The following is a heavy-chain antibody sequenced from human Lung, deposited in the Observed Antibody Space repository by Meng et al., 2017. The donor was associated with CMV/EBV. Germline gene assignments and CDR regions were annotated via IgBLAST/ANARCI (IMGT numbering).Heavy chain of an antibody. J-gene: IGHJ4*02. CDR1: GGSNSSGDYH. CDR2: INYSGST. V-gene: IGHV4-30-4*08. Sequence: PLQESVQALVQPSHTLSLACTFSGGSNSSGDYHWSGNRQHPGKGMEWIGYINYSGSTYYHPSLKSRVTISVDTFKNQFSLKLSSVTAADAAVYYCARDWGSGSDYWGQGTLVTVSS. D-gene: IGHD3-16*01. CDR3: ARDWGSGSDY.